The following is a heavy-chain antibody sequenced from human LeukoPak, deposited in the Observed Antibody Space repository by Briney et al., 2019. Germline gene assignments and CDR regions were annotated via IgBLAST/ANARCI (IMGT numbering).Heavy chain of an antibody. V-gene: IGHV1-46*01. Sequence: ASVKVSCKASGYTFTSYYMHWVRQAPGQGLEWMGIINPSGGSTSYAQKFQGRVTITADKSTSTAYMELSSLRSEDTAVYYCARYYYDSSGSYYYGMDVWGQGTTVTVSS. J-gene: IGHJ6*02. CDR3: ARYYYDSSGSYYYGMDV. D-gene: IGHD3-22*01. CDR2: INPSGGST. CDR1: GYTFTSYY.